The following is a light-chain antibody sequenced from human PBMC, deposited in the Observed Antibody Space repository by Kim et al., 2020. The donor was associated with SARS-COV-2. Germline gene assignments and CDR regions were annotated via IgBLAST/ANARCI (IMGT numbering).Light chain of an antibody. CDR2: DAS. CDR1: QSISTW. CDR3: QQYNTYPYT. V-gene: IGKV1-5*01. Sequence: SSSVANRVTITCRASQSISTWLAWYQQKPGKAPSLLIYDASSLESGVPSRFSGSGSGTEFTLTISSLQPDDFATYYCQQYNTYPYTFGQGTKLEIK. J-gene: IGKJ2*01.